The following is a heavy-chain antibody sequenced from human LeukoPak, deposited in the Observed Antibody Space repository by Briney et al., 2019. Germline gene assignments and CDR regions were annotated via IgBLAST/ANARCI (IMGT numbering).Heavy chain of an antibody. CDR2: IIPIFGTA. J-gene: IGHJ6*03. CDR1: GGTFSSYA. D-gene: IGHD1-1*01. V-gene: IGHV1-69*06. Sequence: GASVKVSCKASGGTFSSYAISWVRQAPGQGLEWMGGIIPIFGTASYAQKFQGRVTITADKSTSTAYMELSSLRSEDTAVYYCAGGSDWNHPFYYYYYMDVWGKGTTVTVSS. CDR3: AGGSDWNHPFYYYYYMDV.